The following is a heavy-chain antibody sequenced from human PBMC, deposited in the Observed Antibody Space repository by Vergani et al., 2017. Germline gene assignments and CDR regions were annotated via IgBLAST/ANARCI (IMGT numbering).Heavy chain of an antibody. V-gene: IGHV4-31*03. CDR3: ARMGGYDEGDAFRIGYFDS. J-gene: IGHJ4*02. Sequence: QVQLQESGPGLVKPSQTLSLTCSVSGDSISSGVYYWNWIRQHPGKGLEWIGNIYSTGSTHHNPSLRRRINMSVDTPQNQFSLKLNSVTAADTAMYYCARMGGYDEGDAFRIGYFDSRVPGILVTVSS. D-gene: IGHD3-22*01. CDR1: GDSISSGVYY. CDR2: IYSTGST.